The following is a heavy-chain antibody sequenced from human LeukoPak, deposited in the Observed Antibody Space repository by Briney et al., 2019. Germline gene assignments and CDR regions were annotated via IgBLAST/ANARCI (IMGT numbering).Heavy chain of an antibody. Sequence: GGSLRLSCAASGFTFSSYWMHWVRQAPGKGLVWVSHINTDGSTTTYADSVKGRFTISRDNAKNSLYLQMNSLRAEDTAVYYCARVGYCSSSTCRNYFDYWGQGTLVTVSS. J-gene: IGHJ4*02. D-gene: IGHD2-2*01. CDR2: INTDGSTT. V-gene: IGHV3-74*01. CDR1: GFTFSSYW. CDR3: ARVGYCSSSTCRNYFDY.